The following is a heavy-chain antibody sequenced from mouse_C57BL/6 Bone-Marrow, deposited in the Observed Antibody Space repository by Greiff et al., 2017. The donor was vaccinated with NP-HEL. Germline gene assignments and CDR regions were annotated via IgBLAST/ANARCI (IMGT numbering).Heavy chain of an antibody. D-gene: IGHD2-4*01. J-gene: IGHJ3*01. CDR2: IHPNSGST. CDR3: ARWGDYAAWFAY. CDR1: GYTFTSYW. Sequence: QVQLQQPGAELVKPGASVKLSCKASGYTFTSYWMHWVKQRPGQGLEWIGMIHPNSGSTNYHAKFKSKATLTVDKSSSTAYIQLSSLTSEDSAVYYCARWGDYAAWFAYWGQGTLVTVSA. V-gene: IGHV1-64*01.